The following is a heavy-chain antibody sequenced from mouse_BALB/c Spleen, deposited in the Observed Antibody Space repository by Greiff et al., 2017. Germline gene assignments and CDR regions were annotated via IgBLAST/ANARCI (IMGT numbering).Heavy chain of an antibody. CDR3: ARKWDGNYLYYAMDY. CDR2: IWSGGST. J-gene: IGHJ4*01. V-gene: IGHV2-2*02. Sequence: VQGVESGPGLVQPSQSLSITCTVSGFSLTSYGVHWVRQSPGKGLEWLGVIWSGGSTDYNAAFISRLSISKDNSKSQVFFKMNSLQANDTAIYYCARKWDGNYLYYAMDYWGQGTSVTVSS. CDR1: GFSLTSYG. D-gene: IGHD2-1*01.